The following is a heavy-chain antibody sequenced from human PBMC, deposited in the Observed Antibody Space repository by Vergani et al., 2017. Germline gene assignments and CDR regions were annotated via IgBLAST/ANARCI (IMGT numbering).Heavy chain of an antibody. CDR1: GYTFTSYG. D-gene: IGHD3-16*01. V-gene: IGHV1-2*02. CDR3: ARGGSEWPGRWFDP. CDR2: INPNSGGT. J-gene: IGHJ5*02. Sequence: QVQLVQSGAEVKKPGASVKVSCKASGYTFTSYGISWVRQAPGQGLEWMGWINPNSGGTNYAQKFQGRVTMTRDTSISTAYMELSRLRSDDTAVYYCARGGSEWPGRWFDPWGQGTLVTVSS.